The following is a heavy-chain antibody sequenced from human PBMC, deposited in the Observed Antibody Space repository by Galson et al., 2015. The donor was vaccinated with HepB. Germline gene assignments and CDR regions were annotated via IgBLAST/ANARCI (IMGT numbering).Heavy chain of an antibody. D-gene: IGHD3-22*01. V-gene: IGHV3-23*01. Sequence: SLRLSCADSGVTFSNYAMSWVRQAPGKGLEWVASITGSGDRTFYADSVKGRFTISRDNSRNTVYLQMNNLRAQDTALYYCANTYYYDTSGPASYYFDYWGQGTLVAVSS. CDR3: ANTYYYDTSGPASYYFDY. CDR2: ITGSGDRT. CDR1: GVTFSNYA. J-gene: IGHJ4*02.